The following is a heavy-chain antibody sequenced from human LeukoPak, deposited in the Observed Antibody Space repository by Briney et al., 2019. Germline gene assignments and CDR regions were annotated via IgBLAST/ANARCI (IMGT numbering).Heavy chain of an antibody. CDR1: GGSISSSPCY. Sequence: SETLSLTCTVSGGSISSSPCYWDWIRQPPGKGLEWIGAIHYSGNTNYNPSLRGRGIVSVDTSRSQLSLKLSSVTAADTAMYFCARTCGGRTADPGTSGYIDSWGQGTLVTVSS. CDR3: ARTCGGRTADPGTSGYIDS. CDR2: IHYSGNT. J-gene: IGHJ4*02. D-gene: IGHD3-22*01. V-gene: IGHV4-39*01.